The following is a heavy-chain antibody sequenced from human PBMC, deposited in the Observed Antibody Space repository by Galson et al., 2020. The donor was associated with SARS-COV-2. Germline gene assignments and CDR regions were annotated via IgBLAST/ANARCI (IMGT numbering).Heavy chain of an antibody. D-gene: IGHD3-16*01. J-gene: IGHJ5*02. Sequence: GGSLRLSCAASGFTFSSYTMNWVRQAPVKGLEWVSAISGSGGSTYYADSVKGRFTISRDNSKNTLYLQMNSLRAEDTAVYYCANAGGVTLGFDPWGQGTLVTVSS. CDR2: ISGSGGST. V-gene: IGHV3-23*01. CDR1: GFTFSSYT. CDR3: ANAGGVTLGFDP.